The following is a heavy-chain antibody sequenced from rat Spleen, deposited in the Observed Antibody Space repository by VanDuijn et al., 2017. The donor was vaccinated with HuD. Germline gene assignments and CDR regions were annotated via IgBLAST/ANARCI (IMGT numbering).Heavy chain of an antibody. V-gene: IGHV5S23*01. CDR2: ISTSGGST. CDR1: GFTFSNYG. J-gene: IGHJ3*01. CDR3: ATELTGFAY. Sequence: EVQLVESDGGLVQPGRSLKLSCAASGFTFSNYGMAWVRQAPTKGLEWVASISTSGGSTYYRDSVKGRFTVSRDNAKSTLYLQMGSLRSEDTATYYCATELTGFAYWGQGTLVTVSS. D-gene: IGHD5-1*01.